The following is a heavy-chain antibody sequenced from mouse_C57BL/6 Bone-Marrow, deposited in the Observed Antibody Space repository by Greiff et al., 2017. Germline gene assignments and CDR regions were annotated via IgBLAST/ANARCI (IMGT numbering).Heavy chain of an antibody. J-gene: IGHJ3*01. CDR3: ARHKDYGWGFAY. CDR2: ISNLAYSI. V-gene: IGHV5-15*04. Sequence: EVMLVESGGGLVQPGGSLKLSCAASGFTFSDYGMAWVRQAPRKGPEWVAFISNLAYSIYYADTVTGRFTISRENAKSTLYLEMSSLRSEDTAMDYCARHKDYGWGFAYCGQGTLVTVSA. D-gene: IGHD1-2*01. CDR1: GFTFSDYG.